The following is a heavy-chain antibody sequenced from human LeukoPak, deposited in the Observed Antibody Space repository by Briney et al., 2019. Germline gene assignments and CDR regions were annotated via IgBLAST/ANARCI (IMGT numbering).Heavy chain of an antibody. D-gene: IGHD5-18*01. J-gene: IGHJ6*02. Sequence: SETLSLTCAVYGGSFSGYYWSWIRQPPGKGLEWIGEINHSGSTNYNPSLKSRVTISVDTSKNQFSLKLSSVTAADTAVYYCARVSGYSYGARYGMDVWGQGTTVTVSS. CDR3: ARVSGYSYGARYGMDV. CDR2: INHSGST. V-gene: IGHV4-34*01. CDR1: GGSFSGYY.